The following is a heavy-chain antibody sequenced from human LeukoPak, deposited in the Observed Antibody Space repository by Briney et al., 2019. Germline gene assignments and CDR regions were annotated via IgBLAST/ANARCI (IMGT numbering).Heavy chain of an antibody. Sequence: SETLPLTCQVSGGSISGYYWSWIRQPPGKGLEWIGYIYSSGTTNYNPSLKSRVTISVDTSKSQFSLNLSSVTAADTAVYYCARGSGWYFYWGQGTLVTVSS. D-gene: IGHD6-19*01. V-gene: IGHV4-59*01. CDR3: ARGSGWYFY. CDR2: IYSSGTT. J-gene: IGHJ4*02. CDR1: GGSISGYY.